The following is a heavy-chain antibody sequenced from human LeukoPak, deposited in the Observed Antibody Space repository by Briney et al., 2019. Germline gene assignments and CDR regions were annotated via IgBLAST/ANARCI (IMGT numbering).Heavy chain of an antibody. CDR1: GFTFSDFY. CDR2: ISTSSSYT. J-gene: IGHJ4*02. V-gene: IGHV3-11*06. Sequence: GGSLRLFCGASGFTFSDFYMNWIRQAPGKGLEWVSYISTSSSYTDYADSVKGRFTISRDNAKNLLYLQMNSLRVEDTAVYYCARDVIRRGQGTLVTVSS. CDR3: ARDVIR.